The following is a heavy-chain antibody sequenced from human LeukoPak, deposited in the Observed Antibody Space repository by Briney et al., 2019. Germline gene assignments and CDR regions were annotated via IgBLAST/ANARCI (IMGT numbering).Heavy chain of an antibody. CDR3: AKIAAAGTYFAY. CDR1: GFTFRSYG. V-gene: IGHV3-30*02. Sequence: GGSLRLSCVASGFTFRSYGMHWVRQAPGKGLEWVAFIGYDGRDNFNADSVKGRFTISRDNSKNTVDLQMISLRAEDTAVYYCAKIAAAGTYFAYWGQGTLVTVSS. J-gene: IGHJ4*02. CDR2: IGYDGRDN. D-gene: IGHD6-13*01.